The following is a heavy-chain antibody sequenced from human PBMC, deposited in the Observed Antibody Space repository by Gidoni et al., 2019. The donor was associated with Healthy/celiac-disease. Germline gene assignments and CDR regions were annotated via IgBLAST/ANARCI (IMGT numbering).Heavy chain of an antibody. J-gene: IGHJ4*02. CDR2: INPSGGST. D-gene: IGHD2-15*01. V-gene: IGHV1-46*03. Sequence: HVQLVQSGAEVKKPGPSVKVSCQASGYTFTSYYLHWVRQAHGQGLEWMGIINPSGGSTTYPQKFQGRVTMTRDTSTSTVYMELSSLRSEDTAVYYCARSSPAAAEYYFDYWGQGTLVTVSS. CDR3: ARSSPAAAEYYFDY. CDR1: GYTFTSYY.